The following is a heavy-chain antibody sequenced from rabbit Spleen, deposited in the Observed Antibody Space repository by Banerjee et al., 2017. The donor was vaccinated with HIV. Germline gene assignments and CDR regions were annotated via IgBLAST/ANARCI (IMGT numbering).Heavy chain of an antibody. CDR2: IYAGSSAST. D-gene: IGHD6-1*01. J-gene: IGHJ4*01. CDR3: ARGYTYSYVGVAHVTDYFNL. CDR1: GFTLSSYYM. V-gene: IGHV1S45*01. Sequence: QEQLEESAGGLVQPGGSLKLSCKASGFTLSSYYMNWVRQAPGKGLEWIACIYAGSSASTYYANWAKGRFTVSKASSTTVTLQMTSLTAADTATYFCARGYTYSYVGVAHVTDYFNLWGPGTLVTVS.